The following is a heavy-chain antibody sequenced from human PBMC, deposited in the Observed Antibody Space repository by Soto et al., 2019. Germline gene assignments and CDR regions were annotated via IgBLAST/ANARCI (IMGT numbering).Heavy chain of an antibody. D-gene: IGHD2-2*01. CDR3: ARNLGCSITFLQCPVDY. Sequence: GESLKISCKGSGYSFTDYWIDWVRQMPGKGLEWMGIIYPGDSDTRYSPSFQGQVTISADKSTSTAYLQLNSLKASDTAMYYCARNLGCSITFLQCPVDYWGQGTLATVSS. J-gene: IGHJ4*02. CDR2: IYPGDSDT. CDR1: GYSFTDYW. V-gene: IGHV5-51*01.